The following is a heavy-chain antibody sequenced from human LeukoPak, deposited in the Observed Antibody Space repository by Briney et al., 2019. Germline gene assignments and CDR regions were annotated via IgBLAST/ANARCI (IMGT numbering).Heavy chain of an antibody. CDR3: VKVFSENWLK. D-gene: IGHD3-22*01. CDR2: ISGSGGST. V-gene: IGHV3-23*01. J-gene: IGHJ1*01. Sequence: GGSLRLSCAASGFTFSSYAMSWVRQAPGKGLEWVSAISGSGGSTYYADPVRGRFTVTRDNSKNTLYLEMNNLRAEDTAIYYCVKVFSENWLKWGKGALVTVSS. CDR1: GFTFSSYA.